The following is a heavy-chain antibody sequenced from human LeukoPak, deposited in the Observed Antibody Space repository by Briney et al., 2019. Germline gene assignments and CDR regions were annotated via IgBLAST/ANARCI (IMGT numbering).Heavy chain of an antibody. D-gene: IGHD5-12*01. CDR2: IYTSGST. CDR3: ARGYSGYDPHYYYYMDV. V-gene: IGHV4-4*07. Sequence: SETLSLTCTVSGGSISSYYWSWIRQPAGKGLEWIGRIYTSGSTNYNPSLKSRVTMSVDTSKNQFSLKLSSVTAADTAVYYCARGYSGYDPHYYYYMDVWGKGPTVTVSS. CDR1: GGSISSYY. J-gene: IGHJ6*03.